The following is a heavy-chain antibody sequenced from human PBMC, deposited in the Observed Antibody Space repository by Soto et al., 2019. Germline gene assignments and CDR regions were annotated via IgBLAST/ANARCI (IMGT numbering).Heavy chain of an antibody. CDR2: ISVGGTNT. V-gene: IGHV3-23*01. CDR3: VKGGWCDD. D-gene: IGHD6-19*01. CDR1: GFTFNTYI. Sequence: EVQLLESGGDFVQPGGSLRLSCTASGFTFNTYIMTWVRQAPGKGLEWVSAISVGGTNTHYADSVKGRFAISSDDSKNTLYLQMNSLGADDTAIYYCVKGGWCDDWGQGTVVTVSS. J-gene: IGHJ4*02.